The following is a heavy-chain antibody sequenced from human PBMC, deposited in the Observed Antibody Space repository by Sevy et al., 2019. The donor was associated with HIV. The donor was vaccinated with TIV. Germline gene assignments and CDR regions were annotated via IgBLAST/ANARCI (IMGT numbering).Heavy chain of an antibody. J-gene: IGHJ4*02. CDR2: ISGSGGRGDKT. V-gene: IGHV3-23*01. CDR1: GFTFSNYA. CDR3: ARKYDSSGYFDY. D-gene: IGHD3-22*01. Sequence: GGSLRLSCAASGFTFSNYAMNWVRQAPGKGLEWVSGISGSGGRGDKTNYADSVQGRFTISRDDSKNSLYRQLNSLRAEDTAIYYCARKYDSSGYFDYWGQGTLVTVSS.